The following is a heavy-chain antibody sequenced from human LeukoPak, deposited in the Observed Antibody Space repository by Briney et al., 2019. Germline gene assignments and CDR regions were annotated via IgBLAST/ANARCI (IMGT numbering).Heavy chain of an antibody. J-gene: IGHJ4*02. CDR2: ISGSGGST. V-gene: IGHV3-23*01. Sequence: PAGGSLRLSCAASGFTFSSYAMSWVRQAPGKGLEWVSAISGSGGSTYYADSVKGRFTISRDNSKNTLYLQMNSLRAEDTAVYYCARDLLTQYGSGSYYNGDWGQGTLVTVSS. CDR1: GFTFSSYA. CDR3: ARDLLTQYGSGSYYNGD. D-gene: IGHD3-10*01.